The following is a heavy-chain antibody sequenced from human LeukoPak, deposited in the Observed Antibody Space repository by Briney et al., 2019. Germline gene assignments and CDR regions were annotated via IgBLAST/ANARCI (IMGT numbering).Heavy chain of an antibody. J-gene: IGHJ4*02. CDR2: ISYDGSNK. CDR1: GFTFSSYG. V-gene: IGHV3-30*18. Sequence: PGGSLRLSCAASGFTFSSYGMHWVRQAPGKGLEWVAVISYDGSNKYYADSVKGRFTISRDNSKNTLYLQMNSLRAEDTAVYYCAKDGGGSSGYYLLDYWGQGTLVTVSS. D-gene: IGHD3-22*01. CDR3: AKDGGGSSGYYLLDY.